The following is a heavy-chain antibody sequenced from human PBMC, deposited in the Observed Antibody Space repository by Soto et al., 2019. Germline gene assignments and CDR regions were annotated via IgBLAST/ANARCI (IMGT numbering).Heavy chain of an antibody. CDR1: GDTFSSYA. V-gene: IGHV1-69*08. J-gene: IGHJ6*02. Sequence: QVQLVQSGAELKKTGSSVKVSCRASGDTFSSYAVNWVRQAPGRGLEWMGRIITVLGTTDYAQKFKGRVTVTAEKTTNTVDRELSSLRSEDTAVYYCARRRYCGYDCYHKHYYGMDVWGQGTTVTVAS. D-gene: IGHD2-21*01. CDR3: ARRRYCGYDCYHKHYYGMDV. CDR2: IITVLGTT.